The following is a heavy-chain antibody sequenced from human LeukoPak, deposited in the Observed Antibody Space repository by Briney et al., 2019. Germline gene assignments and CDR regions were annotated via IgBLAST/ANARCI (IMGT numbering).Heavy chain of an antibody. J-gene: IGHJ6*03. CDR3: ANVASRYCSSTSCYSGGYYYYMDV. CDR1: GFRFSDYY. V-gene: IGHV3-11*01. D-gene: IGHD2-2*01. Sequence: GGSLRLSCAASGFRFSDYYMSWIRQAPGKGLEWVSSISRGGNSKYSADSVKGRFTISRDNAKNSLDLQMDSLRPEDTAVYYCANVASRYCSSTSCYSGGYYYYMDVWGKGTTVTVSS. CDR2: ISRGGNSK.